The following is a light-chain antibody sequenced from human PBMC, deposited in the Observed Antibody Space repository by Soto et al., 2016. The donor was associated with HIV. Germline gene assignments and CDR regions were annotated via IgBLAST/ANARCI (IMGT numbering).Light chain of an antibody. J-gene: IGKJ4*01. V-gene: IGKV1-9*01. CDR3: QQYNTYSELT. CDR2: AAS. Sequence: DIQLTQSPSFVSASVGDRVTITCRASQGMSSYLAWYQQKPGKAPELLIYAASTLHSGVPSRFSGSGSGTEFTLTISSLQPDDFATYYCQQYNTYSELTFGGGPRWRSN. CDR1: QGMSSY.